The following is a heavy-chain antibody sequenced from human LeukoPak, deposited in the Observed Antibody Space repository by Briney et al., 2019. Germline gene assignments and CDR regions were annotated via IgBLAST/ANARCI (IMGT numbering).Heavy chain of an antibody. CDR2: ISAYNGNT. V-gene: IGHV1-18*01. CDR1: GYTFTSYG. D-gene: IGHD3-22*01. J-gene: IGHJ4*02. Sequence: ASVKVSCKASGYTFTSYGISWVRQAPGQGLEWMGWISAYNGNTNYAQKLQGRVTMTTDTSTSTAYMELRSLRSDDTAVYYCARVVPSYYYDSSGYSYLDYWGQGTLVTVSS. CDR3: ARVVPSYYYDSSGYSYLDY.